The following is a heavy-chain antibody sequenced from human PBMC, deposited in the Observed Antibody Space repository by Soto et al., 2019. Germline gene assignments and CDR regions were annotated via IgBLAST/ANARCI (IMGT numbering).Heavy chain of an antibody. Sequence: QVQLVQSGAEVKKSGASVKVSCKASGYTFTSYGVSWVRQAPGQGLEWMGWISTYNGNTNYAQKFRGRVNMTTDTSTTTAYMELRSLRSDDTAVYYCARRHCSSSSCYGGGWFVPWGQGTLVTVSS. V-gene: IGHV1-18*04. D-gene: IGHD2-2*01. CDR3: ARRHCSSSSCYGGGWFVP. CDR1: GYTFTSYG. J-gene: IGHJ5*02. CDR2: ISTYNGNT.